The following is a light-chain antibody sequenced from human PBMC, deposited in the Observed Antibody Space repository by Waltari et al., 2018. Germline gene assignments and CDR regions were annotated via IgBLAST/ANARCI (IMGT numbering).Light chain of an antibody. J-gene: IGKJ1*01. CDR3: QHYVRLPVT. CDR1: QSVSRA. Sequence: EIVLTQSPGTLSLSPGERVTLSCRASQSVSRALAWYQQKPGQAPRILIYGASSRATGIPDRFSGSGSGTDFSLTISRLEPEDFAVYYCQHYVRLPVTFGQGTKVEIK. V-gene: IGKV3-20*01. CDR2: GAS.